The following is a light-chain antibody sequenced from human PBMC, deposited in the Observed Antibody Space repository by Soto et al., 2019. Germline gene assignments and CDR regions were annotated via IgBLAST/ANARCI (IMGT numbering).Light chain of an antibody. CDR1: QSVSSNY. CDR3: QQYGSSYPWT. V-gene: IGKV3-20*01. Sequence: EIVLTQSPGTLSLSPGERATLSFSASQSVSSNYLAWYQQKPGQAPRLLIYGASSRATGIPDRFSGSGSGTDFTLTIRRLEPEDFAAYYCQQYGSSYPWTFGQGTKVDIK. J-gene: IGKJ1*01. CDR2: GAS.